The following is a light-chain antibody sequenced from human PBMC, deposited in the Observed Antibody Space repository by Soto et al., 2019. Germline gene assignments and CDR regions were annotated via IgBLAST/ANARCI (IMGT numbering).Light chain of an antibody. J-gene: IGLJ1*01. CDR1: SSDVGGYNF. V-gene: IGLV2-14*01. CDR3: NSYTSSSTLV. CDR2: DVT. Sequence: QSVLTQPAFVSGSPGQSITISCTGTSSDVGGYNFVSWYQQHPGKVPKLLIYDVTNRPSGVSNRFSGSKSGNTASLTISGLQADDEADYYCNSYTSSSTLVFGTGTKLTVL.